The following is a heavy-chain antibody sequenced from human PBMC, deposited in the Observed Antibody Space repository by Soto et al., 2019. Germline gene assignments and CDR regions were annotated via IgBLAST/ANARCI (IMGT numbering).Heavy chain of an antibody. CDR3: ARVYGLYYDFWSGYTRFDY. D-gene: IGHD3-3*01. CDR1: GYTFTSYD. CDR2: MNPNSGNT. V-gene: IGHV1-8*01. Sequence: GASVKVSCKASGYTFTSYDINRVRQATGQGLEWMGWMNPNSGNTGYAQKFQGRVTMTRNTSISTAYMELSSLRSEDTAVYYCARVYGLYYDFWSGYTRFDYWGQGTLVTVSS. J-gene: IGHJ4*02.